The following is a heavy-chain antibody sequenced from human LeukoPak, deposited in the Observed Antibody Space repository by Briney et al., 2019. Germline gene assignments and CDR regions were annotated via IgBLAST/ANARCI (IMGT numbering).Heavy chain of an antibody. Sequence: SETLSLTCTVSGGSNSSYYWSWIRQPAGKGREWIGRIYTSGSTNYNPSLKSRVTMSVDTSKNQFSLKLSSVTAADTAVYYCATEVVVVVPAATVWFDPWGQGTLVTVSS. D-gene: IGHD2-2*01. J-gene: IGHJ5*02. V-gene: IGHV4-4*07. CDR2: IYTSGST. CDR1: GGSNSSYY. CDR3: ATEVVVVVPAATVWFDP.